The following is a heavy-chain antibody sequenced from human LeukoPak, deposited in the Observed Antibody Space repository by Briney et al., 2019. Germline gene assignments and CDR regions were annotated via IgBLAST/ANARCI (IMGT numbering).Heavy chain of an antibody. CDR3: ARGSDRGDY. Sequence: SETLSLTCTVSGGSISSGSYYWSWIRQPAGKGLEWIGRIYTSGSTNYNPSLKSRVTISVDTSKNQFSLKLSSVTAADTAVYYCARGSDRGDYWGQGTLVTVSS. J-gene: IGHJ4*02. CDR2: IYTSGST. V-gene: IGHV4-61*02. CDR1: GGSISSGSYY.